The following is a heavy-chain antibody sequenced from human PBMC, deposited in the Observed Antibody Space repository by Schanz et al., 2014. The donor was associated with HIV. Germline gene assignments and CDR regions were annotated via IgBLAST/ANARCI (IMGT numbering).Heavy chain of an antibody. CDR1: GFAFSSSW. Sequence: EVQLVESGGGLVQPGGTLRLSCAASGFAFSSSWMHWVRQTPGKGLEWVAHINQDKSDKRYLYSVRGRFTVSRDNTKNSLFLQMSSLRAEDTAVYYCANSGYCTSGICYTRGTGVDVWGQGTTVTVSS. J-gene: IGHJ6*02. D-gene: IGHD2-8*01. CDR3: ANSGYCTSGICYTRGTGVDV. V-gene: IGHV3-7*03. CDR2: INQDKSDK.